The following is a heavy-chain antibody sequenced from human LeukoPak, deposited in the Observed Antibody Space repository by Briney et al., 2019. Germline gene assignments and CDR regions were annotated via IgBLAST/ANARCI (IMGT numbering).Heavy chain of an antibody. D-gene: IGHD2-15*01. CDR3: ATGTRPAWWVKGDAFDI. J-gene: IGHJ3*02. Sequence: ASVKVSCKVSGYTLTELSMHWVRQAPGKGLEWMGGFDPEDGETIYAQKFQGRVTMTEDTSTDTAYMELSSLRSEDTAVYYCATGTRPAWWVKGDAFDIWGQGTMVTVSS. V-gene: IGHV1-24*01. CDR1: GYTLTELS. CDR2: FDPEDGET.